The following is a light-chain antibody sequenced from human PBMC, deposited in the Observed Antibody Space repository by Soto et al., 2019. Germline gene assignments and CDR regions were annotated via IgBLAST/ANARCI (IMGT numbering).Light chain of an antibody. CDR1: SSDVGSYNY. Sequence: QSALTQPASVSGSPGQSITISCTGTSSDVGSYNYVSWYQQYPGKAPKLMLYEVSNRPSGVSNRFSGSKSGNTASLTISGLQAEDEADYYCSSYTSSNTLVFGGGTKVTVL. J-gene: IGLJ2*01. V-gene: IGLV2-14*03. CDR2: EVS. CDR3: SSYTSSNTLV.